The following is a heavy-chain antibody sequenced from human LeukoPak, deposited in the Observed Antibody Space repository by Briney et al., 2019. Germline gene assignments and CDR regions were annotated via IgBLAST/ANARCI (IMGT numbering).Heavy chain of an antibody. Sequence: PSETLSLTCTVSGGSLSSYYWSWIRQPPGKGLEWIGYISYSGSTNCNPSLKSRVTISEDTSKNQFSLKLSSVTAADTAVYYCARSHYGNTDTNYYMDVWGKGTSVTVSS. V-gene: IGHV4-59*01. CDR1: GGSLSSYY. J-gene: IGHJ6*03. CDR3: ARSHYGNTDTNYYMDV. CDR2: ISYSGST. D-gene: IGHD2/OR15-2a*01.